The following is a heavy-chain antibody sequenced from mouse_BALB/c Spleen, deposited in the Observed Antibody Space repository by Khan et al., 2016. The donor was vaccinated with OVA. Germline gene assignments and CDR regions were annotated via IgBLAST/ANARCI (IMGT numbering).Heavy chain of an antibody. CDR1: GYSITSGYG. V-gene: IGHV3-2*02. Sequence: EVKLEVSGPGLVKPSQSLSLTCTVTGYSITSGYGWNWIRQFPGNKLEWMGYISYSGSTNYNPSLKSRISITRDTSKNQFFLQLNSVTTEDTATYYCARMARIKYWGQGTTLTVSS. D-gene: IGHD3-3*01. CDR2: ISYSGST. CDR3: ARMARIKY. J-gene: IGHJ2*01.